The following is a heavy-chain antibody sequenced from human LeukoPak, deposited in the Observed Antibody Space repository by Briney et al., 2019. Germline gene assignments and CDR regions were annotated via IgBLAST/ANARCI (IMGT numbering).Heavy chain of an antibody. CDR3: ASAPYYYDSSGYYPWFDY. Sequence: SETLSLTCTVSGASISNGAYYWSWIRQLPGKGLEWIGYFNSGSTYYNSSLKSRVTISVDTSKSQFSLKLSSVTAADTAVYYCASAPYYYDSSGYYPWFDYWGQGTLVTVSS. CDR2: FNSGST. D-gene: IGHD3-22*01. CDR1: GASISNGAYY. V-gene: IGHV4-31*03. J-gene: IGHJ4*02.